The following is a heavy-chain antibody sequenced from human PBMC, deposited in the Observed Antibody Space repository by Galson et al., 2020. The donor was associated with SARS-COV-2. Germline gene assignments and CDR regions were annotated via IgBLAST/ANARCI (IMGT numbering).Heavy chain of an antibody. J-gene: IGHJ4*02. CDR3: ARGRVWPHQYVDY. V-gene: IGHV1-8*01. Sequence: ASVKVSCRASGYIFTNYEITWMRQAAGQGLEWMGWMNPNSGNTGYGQKFQGRVTMTRDTSISTAYMELRSLRSEDTAVYYCARGRVWPHQYVDYCGQGTLVTVSS. D-gene: IGHD3-16*01. CDR1: GYIFTNYE. CDR2: MNPNSGNT.